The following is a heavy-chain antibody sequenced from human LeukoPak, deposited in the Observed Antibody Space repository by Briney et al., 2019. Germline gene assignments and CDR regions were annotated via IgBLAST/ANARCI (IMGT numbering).Heavy chain of an antibody. D-gene: IGHD2-15*01. CDR2: ISGSAGTT. Sequence: GGSLRLSCAASGFTFSSYAMSWVRQAPGKGLEWVSGISGSAGTTYYADSVKGRFTISRDNSKNTLSLQMNSLRAEDTAVYYCAKGPWEYCSGGSCYTGLDPWGQGTLVTVSS. CDR1: GFTFSSYA. V-gene: IGHV3-23*01. CDR3: AKGPWEYCSGGSCYTGLDP. J-gene: IGHJ5*02.